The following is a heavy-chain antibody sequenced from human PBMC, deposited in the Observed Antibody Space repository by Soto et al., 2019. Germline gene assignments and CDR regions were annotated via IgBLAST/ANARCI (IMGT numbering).Heavy chain of an antibody. D-gene: IGHD6-6*01. CDR3: ARDGTEGSSSSGSVYYYGMDV. CDR1: GYSFTSYW. Sequence: GESLKISCKGSGYSFTSYWISWVRQMPGKGLEWMGRIDPSDSYTNYSPSFQGHVTISADKSISTAYLQWGSLKASDTAMYYCARDGTEGSSSSGSVYYYGMDVWGQGTTVTVSS. CDR2: IDPSDSYT. J-gene: IGHJ6*02. V-gene: IGHV5-10-1*01.